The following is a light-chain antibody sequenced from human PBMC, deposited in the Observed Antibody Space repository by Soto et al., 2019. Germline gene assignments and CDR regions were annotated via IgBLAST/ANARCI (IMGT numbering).Light chain of an antibody. CDR1: NSNIGTHY. V-gene: IGLV1-47*01. J-gene: IGLJ1*01. CDR3: ATWDDSLSGFFV. Sequence: QAVVTQPPSASGTPGQRVTISCSGSNSNIGTHYVYWYQQLPGTAPKLLIHRNDQRPSGVPDRFSGSKSGTPASLAISGLRSEDEADYYCATWDDSLSGFFVFGSGTKLTVL. CDR2: RND.